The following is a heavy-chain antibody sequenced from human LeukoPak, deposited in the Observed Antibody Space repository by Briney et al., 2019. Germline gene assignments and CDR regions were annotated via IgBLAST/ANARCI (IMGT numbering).Heavy chain of an antibody. V-gene: IGHV1-69*05. Sequence: SVKVSCKASGGTFSSYAISWVRQAPGQGLEWMGRIIPIFGTANYAQKFQGRVTITTDESTSTAYMELSSLRSEDTAVYYCARIAAAGHYYYYMDVWGKGTTVTVSS. CDR3: ARIAAAGHYYYYMDV. CDR1: GGTFSSYA. CDR2: IIPIFGTA. D-gene: IGHD6-13*01. J-gene: IGHJ6*03.